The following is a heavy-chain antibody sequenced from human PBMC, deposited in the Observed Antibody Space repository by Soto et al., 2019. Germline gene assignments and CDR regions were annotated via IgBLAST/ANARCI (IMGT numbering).Heavy chain of an antibody. CDR3: ARLKTPAQTPANY. J-gene: IGHJ4*02. CDR1: GYSFSSYR. D-gene: IGHD2-15*01. CDR2: ILPGDSDT. Sequence: GEPLKISCKGSGYSFSSYRVGRGRQMTGKGLEWVGIILPGDSDTIYIPSFQGQFNISADNSISNAYLHWSSLKASDTAMYYCARLKTPAQTPANYWGQGTLVTVSS. V-gene: IGHV5-51*01.